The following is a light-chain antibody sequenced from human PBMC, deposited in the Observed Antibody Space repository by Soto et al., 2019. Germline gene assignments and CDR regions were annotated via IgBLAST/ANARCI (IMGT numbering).Light chain of an antibody. CDR3: QQYRTSPMT. J-gene: IGKJ1*01. CDR1: QSVRSSY. V-gene: IGKV3-20*01. CDR2: GVS. Sequence: EIVLTQSPGTLSLSPGERATLSCRASQSVRSSYLAWYQQKLGQAPRLLIYGVSNRATGIPDRFSGSGSGTDFTLTISRLESEDFAVYYCQQYRTSPMTFGQGTKVQLK.